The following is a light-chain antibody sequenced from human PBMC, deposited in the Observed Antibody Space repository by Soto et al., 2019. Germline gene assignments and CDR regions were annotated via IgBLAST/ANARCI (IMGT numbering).Light chain of an antibody. CDR1: QSISSW. Sequence: DIQMTQSPSTLSASVGARVTITCRASQSISSWLAWYQQKPGKAPKLLIYDASSLESGVPSRFSGSGSGTEFTLTIRSLQPDDFATYYCQQYNSYSLFAFGPGTKVYI. CDR3: QQYNSYSLFA. J-gene: IGKJ3*01. CDR2: DAS. V-gene: IGKV1-5*01.